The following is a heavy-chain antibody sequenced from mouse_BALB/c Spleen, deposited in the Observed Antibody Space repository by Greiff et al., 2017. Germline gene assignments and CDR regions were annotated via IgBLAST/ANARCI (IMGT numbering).Heavy chain of an antibody. CDR1: GFTFSSYW. V-gene: IGHV6-6*02. CDR3: NRGYFDV. Sequence: EVKLMESGGGLVQPGGSMKLSCVASGFTFSSYWRFRVRQSLEKGIEWGAEIRLKSDNYATHSAESVKWKFTISRDDSKSRLYLQMNSLRAEDTGIYYCNRGYFDVWGAGTTVTVSS. J-gene: IGHJ1*01. CDR2: IRLKSDNYAT.